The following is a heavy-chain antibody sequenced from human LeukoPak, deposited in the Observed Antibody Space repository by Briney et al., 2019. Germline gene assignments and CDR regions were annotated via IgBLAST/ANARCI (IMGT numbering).Heavy chain of an antibody. D-gene: IGHD3-3*01. J-gene: IGHJ4*02. Sequence: GGSLKLSCAASGFTFSGSAMHWVRQASGKGLGWVGRIRSKANSYATAYAASVKGRFTISRDDSKNTAYLQMNSLKTEDTAVYYCTRGSYDFWSAERDYWGQGTLVTVSS. CDR3: TRGSYDFWSAERDY. CDR1: GFTFSGSA. CDR2: IRSKANSYAT. V-gene: IGHV3-73*01.